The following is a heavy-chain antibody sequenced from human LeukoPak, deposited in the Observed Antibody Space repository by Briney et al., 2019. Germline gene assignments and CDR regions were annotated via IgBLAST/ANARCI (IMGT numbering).Heavy chain of an antibody. Sequence: GRSLRLSCAASGFTFSSYGMHWVRQAPGKGLEWVAVTSYDGSDKYYADSVKGRFTISRDNSKSTLYLQMSSLRAEDTAVYYCAKEETYNAFDIWGQGTMVTVSS. CDR1: GFTFSSYG. V-gene: IGHV3-30*18. CDR2: TSYDGSDK. D-gene: IGHD2-2*02. J-gene: IGHJ3*02. CDR3: AKEETYNAFDI.